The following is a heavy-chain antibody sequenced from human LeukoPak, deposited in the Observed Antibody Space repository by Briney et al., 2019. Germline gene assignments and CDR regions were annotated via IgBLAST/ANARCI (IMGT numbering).Heavy chain of an antibody. CDR1: GGSITSSNW. J-gene: IGHJ3*02. CDR3: ARDNVGATRSSDAFDI. Sequence: SETLSLTCAVSGGSITSSNWWTWVRQPPGKGLEWIGEIYHSGSTNYNPSLKSRVTISVEKSKTQFSMKLSSVTAADTAVYYCARDNVGATRSSDAFDIWGQGKMVTVSS. D-gene: IGHD1-26*01. CDR2: IYHSGST. V-gene: IGHV4-4*02.